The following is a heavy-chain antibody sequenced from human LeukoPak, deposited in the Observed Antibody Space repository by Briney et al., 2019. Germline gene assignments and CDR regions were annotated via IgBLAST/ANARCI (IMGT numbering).Heavy chain of an antibody. CDR2: TYFRSKWLN. V-gene: IGHV6-1*01. CDR3: ARAPHGSGCDF. J-gene: IGHJ4*02. CDR1: GDSVSSNSAT. D-gene: IGHD6-19*01. Sequence: SQTLSLTCDISGDSVSSNSATWIWIRQSPSRGLEWLGRTYFRSKWLNDYAVSLKGRIAVNPDTSKNRFSLQLDSVTPEDTAIYYCARAPHGSGCDFWGQGTLVTVSS.